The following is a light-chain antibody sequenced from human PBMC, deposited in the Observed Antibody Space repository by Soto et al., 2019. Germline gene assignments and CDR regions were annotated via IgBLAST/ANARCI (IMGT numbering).Light chain of an antibody. V-gene: IGLV1-44*01. CDR2: SDN. Sequence: QSALTQPPSASGTPGQRVTISCSGSRSNIGSNTVNWFQQLPGTAPKLLIYSDNQRPSGVPGRFSGSKSGTSASLAISGLQSEDEADYYCAAWDDSLNGRHVFGTGTKV. CDR1: RSNIGSNT. J-gene: IGLJ1*01. CDR3: AAWDDSLNGRHV.